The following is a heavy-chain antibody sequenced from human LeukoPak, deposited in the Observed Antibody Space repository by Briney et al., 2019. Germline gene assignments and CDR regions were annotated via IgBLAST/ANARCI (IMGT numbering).Heavy chain of an antibody. J-gene: IGHJ4*02. CDR3: ARNQLAARPEPYYFDY. V-gene: IGHV4-39*01. D-gene: IGHD6-6*01. CDR1: GGSISSSSYY. CDR2: IYYSGST. Sequence: SETLSLTCTVSGGSISSSSYYWGWIRQPPGKGLEWIGSIYYSGSTYYNPSLKSRVTISVDTSKNQFSLKLSSVTAADTAVYYCARNQLAARPEPYYFDYWGQGTLVTVSS.